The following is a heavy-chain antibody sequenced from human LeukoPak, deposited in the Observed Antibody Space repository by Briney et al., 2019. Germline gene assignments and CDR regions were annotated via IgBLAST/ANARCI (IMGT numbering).Heavy chain of an antibody. V-gene: IGHV3-11*04. Sequence: GGSLRLSCAASGFTVSSNYMSWVRQAPGKGLEWVSYISSSGSTIYYADSVKGRFTISRDNAKNSLYLQMNSLRAEDTAVYYCARDLLYQDYYYYMDVWGKGTTVTVSS. D-gene: IGHD3-16*01. CDR3: ARDLLYQDYYYYMDV. CDR1: GFTVSSNY. CDR2: ISSSGSTI. J-gene: IGHJ6*03.